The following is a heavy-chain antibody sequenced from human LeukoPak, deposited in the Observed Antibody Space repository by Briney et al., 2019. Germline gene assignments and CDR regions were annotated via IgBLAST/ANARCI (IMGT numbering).Heavy chain of an antibody. CDR3: ARASSSSIPPYFDY. V-gene: IGHV1-69*13. D-gene: IGHD6-6*01. CDR2: IIPIFGTA. J-gene: IGHJ4*02. Sequence: SVKVSCKASGGTFISYAISWVRQAPGQGVEWMGGIIPIFGTANYAQKFQGRVTITADESTSTAYMELSSLRSEDTAVYYCARASSSSIPPYFDYWGEGTLVTVSS. CDR1: GGTFISYA.